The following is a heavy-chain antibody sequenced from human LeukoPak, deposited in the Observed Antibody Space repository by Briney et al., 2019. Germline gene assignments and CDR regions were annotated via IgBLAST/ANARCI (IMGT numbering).Heavy chain of an antibody. D-gene: IGHD3-10*01. CDR3: ARGWFGELSPLDY. Sequence: ASVKVSCKASGYTFTGYYMHWVRQAPGQGLEWMGWINPNSGGTNYAQKFQGRVTMTRDTSTSTVYMELSSLRSEDTAVYYCARGWFGELSPLDYWGQGTLVTVSS. CDR2: INPNSGGT. V-gene: IGHV1-2*02. J-gene: IGHJ4*02. CDR1: GYTFTGYY.